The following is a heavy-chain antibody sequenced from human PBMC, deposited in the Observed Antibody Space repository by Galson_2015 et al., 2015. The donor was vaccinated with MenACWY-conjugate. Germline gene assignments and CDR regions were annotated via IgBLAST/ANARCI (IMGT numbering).Heavy chain of an antibody. CDR3: TRDRDVGGSRWWFDP. J-gene: IGHJ5*02. Sequence: ALRLSRANSGLTFSNVWVSRGPQAPGQGLGWVARIKCRNDGGTTDYATPVKGRFTILRDDSAITLYLQMNSLKIEDTAMYFCTRDRDVGGSRWWFDPWGQGTLVTVSS. V-gene: IGHV3-15*01. CDR2: IKCRNDGGTT. D-gene: IGHD2-15*01. CDR1: GLTFSNVW.